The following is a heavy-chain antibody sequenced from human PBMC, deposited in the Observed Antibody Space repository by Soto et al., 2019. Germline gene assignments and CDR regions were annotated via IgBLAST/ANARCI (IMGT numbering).Heavy chain of an antibody. Sequence: QVQLVESGGGVVQPGRSLRLSCAASGFTFSSYAMHWVRQAPGKGLEWVAVISYDGSNKYYADSVKGRFTISRDNSKNTLDLQMNSLRAESTAVYYCARDLYYYYYGMDVWGQGTTVTVSS. CDR3: ARDLYYYYYGMDV. CDR2: ISYDGSNK. V-gene: IGHV3-30-3*01. J-gene: IGHJ6*02. CDR1: GFTFSSYA.